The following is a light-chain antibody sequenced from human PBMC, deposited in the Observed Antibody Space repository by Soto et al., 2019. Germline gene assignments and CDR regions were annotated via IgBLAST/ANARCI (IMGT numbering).Light chain of an antibody. CDR1: QGISSY. Sequence: AIRMTQSPSSLSASTGDRVTITCRASQGISSYLAWFQQKPGRPPKLLMSATSTLQSDVPSRFSGSGSGTDFTLTIGCLQSEDLATYDCQQYYTYPWTFGQGTKVDIK. J-gene: IGKJ1*01. CDR2: ATS. CDR3: QQYYTYPWT. V-gene: IGKV1-8*01.